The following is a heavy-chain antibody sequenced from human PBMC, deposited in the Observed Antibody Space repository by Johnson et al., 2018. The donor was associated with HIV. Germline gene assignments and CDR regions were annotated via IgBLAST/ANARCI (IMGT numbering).Heavy chain of an antibody. J-gene: IGHJ3*02. CDR3: ARERSYSSSWYGDAFDI. CDR1: GFVLSHYA. Sequence: QVQLMESGGGVVQPGRSLRLSCAASGFVLSHYAMHWVRQAPGKGLEWLAIISYDGSNKYYADSVKGRFTISRDNSKNTLYLQMNSLRAEDTAVYYCARERSYSSSWYGDAFDIWGQGTMVTVSS. CDR2: ISYDGSNK. D-gene: IGHD6-13*01. V-gene: IGHV3-30-3*01.